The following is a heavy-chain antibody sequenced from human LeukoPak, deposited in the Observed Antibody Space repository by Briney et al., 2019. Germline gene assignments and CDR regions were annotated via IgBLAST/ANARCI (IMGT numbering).Heavy chain of an antibody. Sequence: GESLKISCKGSGYSFTFYWIAWVRQMPGKGLEWMGIIYPSNSDTRYSPSLQGQVTISADKSISTAYLQWSSLKASDSAIYCCARQDGSGIYYFDYWGQGTLVTVSS. D-gene: IGHD3-10*01. J-gene: IGHJ4*02. CDR3: ARQDGSGIYYFDY. CDR2: IYPSNSDT. V-gene: IGHV5-51*01. CDR1: GYSFTFYW.